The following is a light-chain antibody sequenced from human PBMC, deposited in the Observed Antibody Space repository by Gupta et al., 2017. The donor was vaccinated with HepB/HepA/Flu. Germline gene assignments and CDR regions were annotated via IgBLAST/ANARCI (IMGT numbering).Light chain of an antibody. J-gene: IGKJ1*01. CDR1: QSISNY. V-gene: IGKV1-39*01. Sequence: DIQMTQSPSSLSAFVGDRVTITCRTSQSISNYVNCYQQKPGRAPNLLIYAASSLQSGVPSRFSGSGSGTEFTLTIISLQPEDFATYYCQQSFSTPPWTFGQGTKVEIK. CDR2: AAS. CDR3: QQSFSTPPWT.